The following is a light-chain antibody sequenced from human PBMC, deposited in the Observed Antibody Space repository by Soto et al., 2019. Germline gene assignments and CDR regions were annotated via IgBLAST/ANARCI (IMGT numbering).Light chain of an antibody. CDR1: QSVSSS. Sequence: EIVLTQSPGTLSLSPGDRATLSCRASQSVSSSLAWYQHKPGQAPRLLMFGASSRATGIPERFSGSGSGTDFTLTISRLEPEDCAVYYCQQYDESPRTFGQGTKVEIK. V-gene: IGKV3-20*01. CDR3: QQYDESPRT. CDR2: GAS. J-gene: IGKJ1*01.